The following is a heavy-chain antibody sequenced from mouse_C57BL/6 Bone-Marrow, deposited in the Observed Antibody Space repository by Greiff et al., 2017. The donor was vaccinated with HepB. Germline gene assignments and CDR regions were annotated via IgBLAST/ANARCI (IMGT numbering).Heavy chain of an antibody. V-gene: IGHV2-5*01. CDR1: GFSLTSYG. Sequence: VQLQQSGPGLVQPSQSLSITCTVSGFSLTSYGVHWVRQSPGKGLEWLGVIWRGGSTDYNAAFMSRLSITKDNSKSQVFFKMNSLQADDTAIYYCAKRGDYDPHYFDYWGQGTTLTVSS. D-gene: IGHD2-4*01. J-gene: IGHJ2*01. CDR2: IWRGGST. CDR3: AKRGDYDPHYFDY.